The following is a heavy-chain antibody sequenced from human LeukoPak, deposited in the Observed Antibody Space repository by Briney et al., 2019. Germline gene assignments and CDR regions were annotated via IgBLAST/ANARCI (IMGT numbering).Heavy chain of an antibody. CDR3: AKDRSRITMIVVVIGNDAFDI. Sequence: GGSLRLSCAASGFTFSSYAMSWVRQAPGKGLEWVSAISGSGGSTYYADSVKGRFTISRDNSKNTLYLQMNSLRAEDTAVYYCAKDRSRITMIVVVIGNDAFDIWGQGTMVTVSS. D-gene: IGHD3-22*01. V-gene: IGHV3-23*01. CDR1: GFTFSSYA. J-gene: IGHJ3*02. CDR2: ISGSGGST.